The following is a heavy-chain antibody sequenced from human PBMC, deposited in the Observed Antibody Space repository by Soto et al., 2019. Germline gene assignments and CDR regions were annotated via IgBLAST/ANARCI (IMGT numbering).Heavy chain of an antibody. V-gene: IGHV1-46*01. D-gene: IGHD1-26*01. J-gene: IGHJ4*02. CDR2: INPSGGST. CDR3: ARNQGGGPSGIYWYY. CDR1: GYTFTSYY. Sequence: ASVKVSCKASGYTFTSYYMHWVRQAPGQGLEWMGIINPSGGSTSYAQKFQGRVTMTRDTSTSTVYMELSSLRSEDTAVYYCARNQGGGPSGIYWYYWGQGTLVTVSS.